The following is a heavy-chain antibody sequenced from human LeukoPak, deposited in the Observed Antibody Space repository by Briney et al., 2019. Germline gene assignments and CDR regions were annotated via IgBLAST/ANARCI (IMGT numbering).Heavy chain of an antibody. CDR1: GGSFSGYY. CDR3: ARQTNYIAARRTYYYYMDV. Sequence: SETLSLTCAVYGGSFSGYYWSWIRQPPGKGLEWIWEINHSGSTNYNPSLKRRVTISVDTSKNQFSLKLSSVTAADTAVYYCARQTNYIAARRTYYYYMDVWAKGSTVTVSS. D-gene: IGHD6-6*01. CDR2: INHSGST. V-gene: IGHV4-34*01. J-gene: IGHJ6*03.